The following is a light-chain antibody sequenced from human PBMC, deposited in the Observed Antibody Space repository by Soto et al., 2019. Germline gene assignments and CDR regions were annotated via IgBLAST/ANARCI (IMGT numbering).Light chain of an antibody. CDR1: QTISRN. Sequence: DIQMTQSPSSLSASVGDRVTITCRASQTISRNLNWYQQKPGKAPKLLIYAASSLQSGVPSTFSGSASGTDFTLTISSLQPEDFATYYCQQSYSTPITLGPGTKVDIK. CDR2: AAS. V-gene: IGKV1-39*01. CDR3: QQSYSTPIT. J-gene: IGKJ3*01.